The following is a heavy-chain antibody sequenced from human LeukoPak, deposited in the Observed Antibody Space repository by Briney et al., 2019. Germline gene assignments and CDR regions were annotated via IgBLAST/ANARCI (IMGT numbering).Heavy chain of an antibody. V-gene: IGHV3-23*01. CDR1: GFTFSSYG. Sequence: QAGGSLRLSCAASGFTFSSYGMSWVRQAPGKGLEWVSAISGSGGSTYYADSVKGRFTISRDNSKNTLYLQMNSLRAEDTATYYCAKSTGQRLVVSIDFWGHGTLVTVSS. CDR2: ISGSGGST. J-gene: IGHJ4*01. D-gene: IGHD6-13*01. CDR3: AKSTGQRLVVSIDF.